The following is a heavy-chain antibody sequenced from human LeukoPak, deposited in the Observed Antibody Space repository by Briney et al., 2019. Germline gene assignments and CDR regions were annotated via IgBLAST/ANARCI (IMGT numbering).Heavy chain of an antibody. Sequence: SETLSLTCTVSGGSISSSSYYWGWIRQPPGKGLEWIGSIYYSGSTYYNPSLKSRVTISVDKSKNQFSLKLSSVTAADTAMYYCARFVVTALPDAFDIWGQGTMVTVSS. CDR1: GGSISSSSYY. J-gene: IGHJ3*02. CDR3: ARFVVTALPDAFDI. V-gene: IGHV4-39*07. D-gene: IGHD2-21*02. CDR2: IYYSGST.